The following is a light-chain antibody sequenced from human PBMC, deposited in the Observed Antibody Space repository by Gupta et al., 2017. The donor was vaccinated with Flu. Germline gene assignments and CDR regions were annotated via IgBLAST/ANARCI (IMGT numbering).Light chain of an antibody. J-gene: IGLJ1*01. CDR3: QIWDSSSDHWV. Sequence: SYVLTQPPSVSVAPGKPATVTCGGNNIGSKSVHWYQQKPGQAPVLVVYDDSDRPSGIPERFSGSNSGNTATLTISRVEAGDEADYYCQIWDSSSDHWVFGTGTKVSVL. CDR1: NIGSKS. V-gene: IGLV3-21*03. CDR2: DDS.